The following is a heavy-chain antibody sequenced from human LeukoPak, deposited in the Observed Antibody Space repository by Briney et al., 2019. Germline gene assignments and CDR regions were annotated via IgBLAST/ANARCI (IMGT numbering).Heavy chain of an antibody. J-gene: IGHJ1*01. V-gene: IGHV3-7*01. CDR2: IKQDGSEN. CDR1: GFTFSSYW. CDR3: AREWQYYYDSSGYYGLQH. D-gene: IGHD3-22*01. Sequence: GGSLRLSCAASGFTFSSYWMSWVRQAPGKGLEWVANIKQDGSENYYVDSVKGRFTISRDNAKNSLYLQMNSLRAEDTAVYYCAREWQYYYDSSGYYGLQHWGQGTLVTVSS.